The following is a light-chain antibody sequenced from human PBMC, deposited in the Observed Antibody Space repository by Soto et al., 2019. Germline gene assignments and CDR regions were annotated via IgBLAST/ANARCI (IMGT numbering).Light chain of an antibody. Sequence: EIVMTQSPAALSVSPGERATLSCRASQSVSSSLAWYQQKPGLAPRLLIYGASTRATGIPARFSGSGSGTEFTLPISSLQSEDFAVYYCQQYSYWPPIAFGQGTRLEIK. CDR1: QSVSSS. CDR2: GAS. CDR3: QQYSYWPPIA. J-gene: IGKJ5*01. V-gene: IGKV3-15*01.